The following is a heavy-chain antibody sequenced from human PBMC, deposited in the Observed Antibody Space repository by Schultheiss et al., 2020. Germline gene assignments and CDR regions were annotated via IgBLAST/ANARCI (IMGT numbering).Heavy chain of an antibody. J-gene: IGHJ3*02. V-gene: IGHV1-24*01. CDR2: FDPEDGET. D-gene: IGHD3-22*01. CDR1: GCTLTELS. CDR3: ASSSGYVGVYGDAFDI. Sequence: APVKVSCKVSGCTLTELSMHWVRQAPGKGLEWMGGFDPEDGETIYAQKFQGRVTMTEDTSTDTAYMELSSLRSEDTAVYYCASSSGYVGVYGDAFDIWGQGTMVTVSS.